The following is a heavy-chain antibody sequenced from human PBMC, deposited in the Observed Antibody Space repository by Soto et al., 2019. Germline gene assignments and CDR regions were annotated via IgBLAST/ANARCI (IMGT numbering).Heavy chain of an antibody. Sequence: QVQLQESGPGLVKPSETMSLTCTVSGGSVSSYYWSWIRQPPGKGLEWIGYIYYSGSTNYNPSLKSRVTISIDTSENQFSLKLSSVTAADTAVYYCAGSKGTDYYDSSGFYYHYWCQGTLVTVSS. CDR3: AGSKGTDYYDSSGFYYHY. D-gene: IGHD3-22*01. CDR2: IYYSGST. CDR1: GGSVSSYY. V-gene: IGHV4-59*02. J-gene: IGHJ4*02.